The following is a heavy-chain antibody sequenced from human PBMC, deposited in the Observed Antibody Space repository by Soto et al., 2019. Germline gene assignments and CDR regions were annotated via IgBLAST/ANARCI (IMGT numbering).Heavy chain of an antibody. Sequence: QVHLVQSGVEVKTPGASVKVSCQASGYTFFTYDMSWVRLAPGQGLEWMGWISTYSGDTKYAQKFQGRVTMTTDTSTTTAYLELRSLRSDDTAVYYCARHHGPTTSENWFDPWGQGTLVTVSS. D-gene: IGHD5-12*01. J-gene: IGHJ5*02. CDR1: GYTFFTYD. CDR2: ISTYSGDT. CDR3: ARHHGPTTSENWFDP. V-gene: IGHV1-18*01.